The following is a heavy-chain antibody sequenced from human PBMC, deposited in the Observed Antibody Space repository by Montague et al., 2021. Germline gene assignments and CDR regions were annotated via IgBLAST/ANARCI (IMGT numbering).Heavy chain of an antibody. CDR3: ARDTWFRENLSSLYYYGIDV. CDR1: GGPFSGYF. CDR2: INHSGDA. D-gene: IGHD3-10*01. V-gene: IGHV4-34*01. J-gene: IGHJ6*02. Sequence: SETLSLTCDVYGGPFSGYFWTWIRQPPGKGLEWVGEINHSGDANYNPSLESRVTMTVDTSKRQFSLRLTSLTAADTAIYYCARDTWFRENLSSLYYYGIDVWGQGTTVTVSS.